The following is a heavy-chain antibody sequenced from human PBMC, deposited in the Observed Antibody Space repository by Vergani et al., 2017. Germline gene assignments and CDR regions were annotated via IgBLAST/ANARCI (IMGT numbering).Heavy chain of an antibody. CDR2: ISSSSSYI. V-gene: IGHV3-21*01. J-gene: IGHJ4*02. Sequence: EVQLVESGGGLVKPGGSLRLSCAASGFTFSSYSMNWVRQAPGKGLEWVSSISSSSSYIYYADSVKGRFTISRDNAKYSLYLQMNSLRAEDTAVYYCARDVGIAARPRDYWGQGTLVTVSS. CDR3: ARDVGIAARPRDY. D-gene: IGHD6-6*01. CDR1: GFTFSSYS.